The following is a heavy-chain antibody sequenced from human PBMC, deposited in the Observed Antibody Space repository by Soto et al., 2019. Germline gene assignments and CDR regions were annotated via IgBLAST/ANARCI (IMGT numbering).Heavy chain of an antibody. V-gene: IGHV1-69*01. CDR2: IIPSFGTA. J-gene: IGHJ6*02. CDR3: ARNHGSLVPAATGGYFYYGLDV. D-gene: IGHD2-2*01. Sequence: QVQLVQSGAEVKKPGSSVKVSCKASGGTFSSYALSWVRQAPGQGLEWMGGIIPSFGTANYAQKLQGRVTITPDESTSTGYMELSILRSEDTAVYYCARNHGSLVPAATGGYFYYGLDVWGQGTTVIVSS. CDR1: GGTFSSYA.